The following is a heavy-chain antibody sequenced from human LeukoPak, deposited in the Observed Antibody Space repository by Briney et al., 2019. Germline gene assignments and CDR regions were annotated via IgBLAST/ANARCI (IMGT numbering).Heavy chain of an antibody. Sequence: DSVKGRFTISRDNAENSLFLQMNSLRAEDTAVYYCAKKHYYGSGSSLGYYYMDVWGKGTTVTVSS. V-gene: IGHV3-11*01. CDR3: AKKHYYGSGSSLGYYYMDV. D-gene: IGHD3-10*01. J-gene: IGHJ6*03.